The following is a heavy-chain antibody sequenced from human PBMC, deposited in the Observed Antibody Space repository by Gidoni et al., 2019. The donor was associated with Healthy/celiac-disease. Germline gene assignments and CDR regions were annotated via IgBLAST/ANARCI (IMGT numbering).Heavy chain of an antibody. D-gene: IGHD6-19*01. CDR3: ARDIIPSYSSGWYYYYGLDV. J-gene: IGHJ6*02. CDR2: IIPIFGTA. V-gene: IGHV1-69*01. CDR1: GGTFSSDA. Sequence: QVQLVQSGAEGKKHGSSVKVSCKASGGTFSSDATSGVRQAPGQGLEWMGGIIPIFGTANYAQTFQGRVPITADESTSTAYMELSSLRSEDTAVYYCARDIIPSYSSGWYYYYGLDVWGQGTTVTVSS.